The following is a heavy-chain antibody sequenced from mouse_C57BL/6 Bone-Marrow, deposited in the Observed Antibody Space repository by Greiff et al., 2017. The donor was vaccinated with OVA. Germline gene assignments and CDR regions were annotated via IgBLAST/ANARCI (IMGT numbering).Heavy chain of an antibody. CDR2: IDPSDSCT. D-gene: IGHD2-1*01. Sequence: QVQLQQSGAELVMPGASVKLSCKASGYTFTSYWMHWVKQRPGQGLEWIGEIDPSDSCTNYNQKFTGKSTLTVDKSSSTAYMQLSSLTYEDSAVYYCARSRGNSFRFAYWGQGTLVTVSA. V-gene: IGHV1-69*01. CDR1: GYTFTSYW. CDR3: ARSRGNSFRFAY. J-gene: IGHJ3*01.